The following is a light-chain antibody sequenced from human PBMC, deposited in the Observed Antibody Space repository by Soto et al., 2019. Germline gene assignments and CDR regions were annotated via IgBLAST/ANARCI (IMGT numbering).Light chain of an antibody. J-gene: IGLJ1*01. Sequence: QSALTQPASVSGSPGQSITISCTGTSSDVGSYNLVSWYQQHPGKAPQLMIYEVSKRPSGVSNRFSGSKSGNTASLTISGLQAEDEADYYCCSYAGSSTVFGTGTKVTVL. V-gene: IGLV2-23*02. CDR1: SSDVGSYNL. CDR3: CSYAGSSTV. CDR2: EVS.